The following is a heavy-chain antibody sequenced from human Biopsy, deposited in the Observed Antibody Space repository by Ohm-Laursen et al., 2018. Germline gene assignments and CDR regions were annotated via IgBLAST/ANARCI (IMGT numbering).Heavy chain of an antibody. J-gene: IGHJ6*02. CDR3: ARDSGILNYGNFKYYHYYGMDV. D-gene: IGHD4-11*01. CDR1: SGSISGNY. Sequence: SETLSLTCAVSSGSISGNYWGWIRQPPGKGLEWMGEINHTGSTKYNPSLMSRVTISIDTSNSQFSLRLSSVTAADTAVYYCARDSGILNYGNFKYYHYYGMDVWGQGTKVTVSS. CDR2: INHTGST. V-gene: IGHV4-34*01.